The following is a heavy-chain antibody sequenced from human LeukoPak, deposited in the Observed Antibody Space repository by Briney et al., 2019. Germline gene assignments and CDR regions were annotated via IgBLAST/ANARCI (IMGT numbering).Heavy chain of an antibody. J-gene: IGHJ4*02. V-gene: IGHV4-59*08. CDR2: IYYSGST. D-gene: IGHD6-13*01. CDR1: GGSISSYY. Sequence: PSETLSLTCTVSGGSISSYYWSWIRQPPGKGLEWIGYIYYSGSTNYNPSLKSRVTISVDTSKNQFSLRLSSVTAADTAVYYCARHPRYSRGGYFDYWGQGTLVTVSS. CDR3: ARHPRYSRGGYFDY.